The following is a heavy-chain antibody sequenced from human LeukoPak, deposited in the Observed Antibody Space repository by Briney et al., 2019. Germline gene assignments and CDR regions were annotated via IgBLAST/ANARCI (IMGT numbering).Heavy chain of an antibody. J-gene: IGHJ4*02. D-gene: IGHD3-22*01. CDR3: ARGLAYYYDSTAYFLDY. CDR2: ISSDGSYK. Sequence: GGSLRLSCAASGFTFSSYWMSWVRQAPGQGLEWVTIISSDGSYKNYADSVKGRFTISRDNSKNTLYLQMNSLRPEDTAVYYCARGLAYYYDSTAYFLDYWGQGTLVTVSS. V-gene: IGHV3-30*03. CDR1: GFTFSSYW.